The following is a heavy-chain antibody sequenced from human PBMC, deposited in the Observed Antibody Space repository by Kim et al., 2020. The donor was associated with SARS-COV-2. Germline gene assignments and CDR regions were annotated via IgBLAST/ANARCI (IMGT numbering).Heavy chain of an antibody. CDR2: VKQDGAER. J-gene: IGHJ3*01. Sequence: GGSLRLSCAASGFTFTTYWMTWFRQAPGKGVEWVASVKQDGAERHYLDSVKGRFTIERDNARHSLSLQMNSLRAEDTAVYFCARAKVGATTPDAFDVWG. CDR3: ARAKVGATTPDAFDV. D-gene: IGHD1-26*01. CDR1: GFTFTTYW. V-gene: IGHV3-7*05.